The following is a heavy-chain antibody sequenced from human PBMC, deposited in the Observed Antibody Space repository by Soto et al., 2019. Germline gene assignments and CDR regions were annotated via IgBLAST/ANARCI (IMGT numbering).Heavy chain of an antibody. D-gene: IGHD3-22*01. CDR1: GGTFSSYA. V-gene: IGHV1-69*06. J-gene: IGHJ4*02. CDR3: ARVLVAYYDSSGYFDY. CDR2: IIPIFGTA. Sequence: GASVKVSCKASGGTFSSYAISWVRQAPGQGLEWMGGIIPIFGTANYAQKFQGRVTITADKSTSTAYMELSSLRSEDTAVYYCARVLVAYYDSSGYFDYWGQGTLVTVSS.